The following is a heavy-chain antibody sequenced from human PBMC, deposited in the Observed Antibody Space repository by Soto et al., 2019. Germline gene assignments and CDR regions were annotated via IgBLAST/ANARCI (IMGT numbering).Heavy chain of an antibody. Sequence: GGSLRLSCAASGFTFASYAMSWVRQAPGKGLEWVSTITGSGGTTYYGDSVKGRFTISRDNSKNTLYLQMNSLRAEDTAVFFCAKDRSGVEADTLFDPWGQGTLVTVSS. J-gene: IGHJ5*02. CDR2: ITGSGGTT. V-gene: IGHV3-23*01. D-gene: IGHD3-3*01. CDR3: AKDRSGVEADTLFDP. CDR1: GFTFASYA.